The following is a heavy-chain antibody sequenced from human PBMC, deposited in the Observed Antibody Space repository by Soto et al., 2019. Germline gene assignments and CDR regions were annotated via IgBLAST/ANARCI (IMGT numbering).Heavy chain of an antibody. V-gene: IGHV4-39*01. D-gene: IGHD5-18*01. Sequence: SETLSLTXTVSGGSISSSGYYWGWIRQPPGKGLEWIGSIYYSGSTYYNPSLKSRVTISVDTSKNQFSLKLSSVTAADTAVYYCARYSYGNFGTYYFDYWGQGTLVTVSS. CDR2: IYYSGST. J-gene: IGHJ4*02. CDR3: ARYSYGNFGTYYFDY. CDR1: GGSISSSGYY.